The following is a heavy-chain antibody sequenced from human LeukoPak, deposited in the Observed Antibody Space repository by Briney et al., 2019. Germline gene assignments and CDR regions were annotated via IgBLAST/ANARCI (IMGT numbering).Heavy chain of an antibody. J-gene: IGHJ5*02. CDR2: TYYRSKWYA. CDR3: ARDGSSGWSNNWFDP. D-gene: IGHD6-19*01. V-gene: IGHV6-1*01. Sequence: SQTLSLTCAISGDSVSSNSAVWNWIRQSPSRGLEWLGRTYYRSKWYADYAVSVKGRITINPDTSKNQVSLQLNSVTPEDTAMYYCARDGSSGWSNNWFDPWGQGTLVTVSS. CDR1: GDSVSSNSAV.